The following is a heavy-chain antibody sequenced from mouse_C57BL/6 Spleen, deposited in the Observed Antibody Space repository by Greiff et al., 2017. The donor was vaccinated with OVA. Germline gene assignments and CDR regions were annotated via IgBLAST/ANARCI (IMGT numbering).Heavy chain of an antibody. CDR3: ARGGGWDDYFDY. CDR1: GYSFTGYY. CDR2: INPSTGGT. D-gene: IGHD4-1*01. Sequence: EVKLVESGPELVKPGASVKISCKASGYSFTGYYMNWVKQSPEKSLEWIGEINPSTGGTTYNQKFKAKATLTVDKSSSTAYMQLKSLTSEDSAVYYCARGGGWDDYFDYWGQGTTLTVSS. V-gene: IGHV1-42*01. J-gene: IGHJ2*01.